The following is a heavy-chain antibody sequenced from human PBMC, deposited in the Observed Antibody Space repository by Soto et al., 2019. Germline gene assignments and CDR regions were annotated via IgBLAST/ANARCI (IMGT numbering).Heavy chain of an antibody. CDR2: IKQDGSEK. CDR3: ARTQTSDFWSGYPLGYFDY. CDR1: GFTFSSYW. D-gene: IGHD3-3*01. V-gene: IGHV3-7*03. J-gene: IGHJ4*02. Sequence: EVQLVEAGGGLVQPGGSLRLSCAASGFTFSSYWMSWVRQAPGKGRGWVANIKQDGSEKYYVDSVKGRFTISRDNAKSSLYLQMNSLRAVDTGVHYWARTQTSDFWSGYPLGYFDYWGQGIL.